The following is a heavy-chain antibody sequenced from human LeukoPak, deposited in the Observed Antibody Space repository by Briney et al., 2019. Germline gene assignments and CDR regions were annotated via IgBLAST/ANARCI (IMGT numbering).Heavy chain of an antibody. CDR3: AAARLADYGDLGSHDY. Sequence: TSVKVSCKASGFTFTSSAMQWVRQARGQRLEWIGWIVVGSGNTNYAQKFQERVTITRDMSTSTAYMELSSLRSEDTAVYYCAAARLADYGDLGSHDYWGQGTLVTVSS. D-gene: IGHD4-17*01. J-gene: IGHJ4*02. V-gene: IGHV1-58*02. CDR1: GFTFTSSA. CDR2: IVVGSGNT.